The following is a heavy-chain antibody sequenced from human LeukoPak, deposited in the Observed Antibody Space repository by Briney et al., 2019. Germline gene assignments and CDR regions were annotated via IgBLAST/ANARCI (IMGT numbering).Heavy chain of an antibody. D-gene: IGHD3-22*01. CDR1: GSTFTSYG. J-gene: IGHJ4*02. V-gene: IGHV1-18*01. CDR2: ISAYNGDT. Sequence: GASVKVSCKAPGSTFTSYGINWVRQAPGQGLEWMGWISAYNGDTNYAQKLQGRVTMSTDKSTGKDYMELRGVRSDDTDVYYCARHYYDSGGYNSAFDYWGQGTLVTVSS. CDR3: ARHYYDSGGYNSAFDY.